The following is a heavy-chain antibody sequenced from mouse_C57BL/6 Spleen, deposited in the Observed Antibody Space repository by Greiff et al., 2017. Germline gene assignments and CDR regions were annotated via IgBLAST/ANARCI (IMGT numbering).Heavy chain of an antibody. D-gene: IGHD4-1*01. V-gene: IGHV5-9*01. J-gene: IGHJ2*01. CDR2: ISGGGGNT. Sequence: DVQVVESGGGLVKPGGSLKLSCAASGFTFSSYTMSWVRQTPGKRLEWVATISGGGGNTYYPDSVKGRFTISRDNAKNTLYLQMSSLRSEDTALYYCARQELGRGGYFDYWGQGTTLTVSS. CDR1: GFTFSSYT. CDR3: ARQELGRGGYFDY.